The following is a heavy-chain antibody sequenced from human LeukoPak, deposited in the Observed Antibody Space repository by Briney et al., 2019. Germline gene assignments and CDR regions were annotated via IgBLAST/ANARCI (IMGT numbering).Heavy chain of an antibody. V-gene: IGHV1-69*05. Sequence: GASVKVSCKASGGTFNSHVISWVRQAPGQGLEWMGGIIPVFGTANYAQKFQGGVTITTDESTTTAYMEMSSLRSEDTAVYYCARGYYYGSESYWHTKWFDPWGQGTLVTVSS. CDR3: ARGYYYGSESYWHTKWFDP. J-gene: IGHJ5*02. D-gene: IGHD3-10*01. CDR1: GGTFNSHV. CDR2: IIPVFGTA.